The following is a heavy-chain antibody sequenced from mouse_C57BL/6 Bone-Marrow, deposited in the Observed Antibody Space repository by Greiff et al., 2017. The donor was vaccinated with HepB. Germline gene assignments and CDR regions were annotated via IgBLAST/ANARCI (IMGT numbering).Heavy chain of an antibody. CDR1: GFTFSSYA. J-gene: IGHJ2*01. Sequence: EVQGVESGEGLVKPGGSLKLSCAASGFTFSSYAMSWVRQTPEKRLEWVAYISSGGDYIYYADTVKGRFTISRDNARNTLYLQMSSLKSEDTAMYYCTRVCGYYVIDYWGQGTTLTVSS. V-gene: IGHV5-9-1*02. D-gene: IGHD2-3*01. CDR3: TRVCGYYVIDY. CDR2: ISSGGDYI.